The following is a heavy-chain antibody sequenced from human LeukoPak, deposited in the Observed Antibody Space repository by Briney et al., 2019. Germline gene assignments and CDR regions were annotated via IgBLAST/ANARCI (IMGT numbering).Heavy chain of an antibody. CDR2: IYSGGST. J-gene: IGHJ4*02. CDR3: ARGAPGVVAPRY. V-gene: IGHV3-53*01. Sequence: ETLSLTCTVSGGSISSNYMSWVRQAPGKGLEWVSVIYSGGSTYYADSVKGRFTISRDNSKNTLYLQMNSLRAEDTAVYYCARGAPGVVAPRYWGQGTLVTVSS. CDR1: GGSISSNY. D-gene: IGHD2-21*01.